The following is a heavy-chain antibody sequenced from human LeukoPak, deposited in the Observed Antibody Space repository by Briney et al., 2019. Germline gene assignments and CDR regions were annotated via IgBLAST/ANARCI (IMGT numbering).Heavy chain of an antibody. CDR2: IWYDGTNK. V-gene: IGHV3-33*06. Sequence: GGSLRLSCAASGFTFKSYGMHWVRQAPGKGLEWVAVIWYDGTNKYYTDSVKGRFTISRDNSKNTLYLQMNSLRAEDTAVYYCAKWGDYDVLTGYYVSDYWGQGTLVTVSS. J-gene: IGHJ4*02. CDR1: GFTFKSYG. CDR3: AKWGDYDVLTGYYVSDY. D-gene: IGHD3-9*01.